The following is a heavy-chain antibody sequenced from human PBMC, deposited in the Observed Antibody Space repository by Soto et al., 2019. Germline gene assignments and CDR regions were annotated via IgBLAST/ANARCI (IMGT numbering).Heavy chain of an antibody. Sequence: ASETLSLTCTVSGGSISSGDYYWSWIRQPPGKGLEWIGYIYYSGSTYYNPSLKSRVTISVDTSKNQFSLKLSSVTAADTAVYYCARVVVVAATSGAFDIWGQGTMVTVSS. CDR1: GGSISSGDYY. CDR3: ARVVVVAATSGAFDI. J-gene: IGHJ3*02. CDR2: IYYSGST. V-gene: IGHV4-30-4*01. D-gene: IGHD2-15*01.